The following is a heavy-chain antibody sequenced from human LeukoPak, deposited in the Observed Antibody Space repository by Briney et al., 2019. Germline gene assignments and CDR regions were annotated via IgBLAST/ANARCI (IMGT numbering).Heavy chain of an antibody. D-gene: IGHD6-19*01. Sequence: GSLRLSCTASGFTFGDYAMSWFRQPPGKGLEWIGEINHSGSTNYNPSLKSRVTISVDTSKNQFSLKLSSVTAADTAVYYCARGFSGWQNDYWGQGTLVTVSS. CDR1: GFTFGDYA. CDR3: ARGFSGWQNDY. V-gene: IGHV4-34*01. CDR2: INHSGST. J-gene: IGHJ4*02.